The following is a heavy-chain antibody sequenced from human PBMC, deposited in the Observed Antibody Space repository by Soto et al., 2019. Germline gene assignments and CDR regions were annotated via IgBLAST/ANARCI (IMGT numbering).Heavy chain of an antibody. CDR1: GYTFTSYA. CDR2: INAGNGTA. D-gene: IGHD3-9*01. CDR3: AREWANDDILTGYYTYYNYYGMDV. J-gene: IGHJ6*02. Sequence: ASVKVSCKASGYTFTSYAIHWVRQAPGQRLEWMGWINAGNGTAKYAQKFQGRVTITRGESTSTAYMELSSLRSEDTAVYYCAREWANDDILTGYYTYYNYYGMDVWGQGTTVTVSS. V-gene: IGHV1-3*01.